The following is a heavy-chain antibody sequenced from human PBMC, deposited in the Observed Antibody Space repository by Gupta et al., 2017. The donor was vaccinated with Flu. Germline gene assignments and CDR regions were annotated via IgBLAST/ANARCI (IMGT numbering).Heavy chain of an antibody. D-gene: IGHD3-22*01. CDR1: ISNSNCY. V-gene: IGHV4-39*01. CDR2: IYYSGIT. CDR3: ARPYYYDSSGYLLGDDY. J-gene: IGHJ4*02. Sequence: ISNSNCYWGWIRQPPGKGLEWIGNIYYSGITYYNPSLKSRVTISLDTSKNQFSLKLSSVTAADTAVYYCARPYYYDSSGYLLGDDYWGQGTLVTVSS.